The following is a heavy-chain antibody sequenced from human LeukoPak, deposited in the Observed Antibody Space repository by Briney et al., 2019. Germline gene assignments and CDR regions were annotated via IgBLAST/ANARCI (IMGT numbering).Heavy chain of an antibody. D-gene: IGHD4-23*01. CDR1: GFTFSSYS. CDR3: ANDYGGNIGGP. V-gene: IGHV3-23*01. Sequence: GGSLRLSCAASGFTFSSYSMNWVRQAPGKGLEWVSAISGSGGSTYYADSVKGRFTISRDNSKNTLYLQMNSLRAEDTAVYYCANDYGGNIGGPWGEGTLVTVSS. CDR2: ISGSGGST. J-gene: IGHJ5*02.